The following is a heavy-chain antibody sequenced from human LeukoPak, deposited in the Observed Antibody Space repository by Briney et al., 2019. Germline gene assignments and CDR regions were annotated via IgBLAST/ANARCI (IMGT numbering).Heavy chain of an antibody. CDR3: ASILRSSSGYYFDY. V-gene: IGHV3-66*01. J-gene: IGHJ4*02. Sequence: GGSLRLSCAASGFTVSTNYMSWVRQTPGKGLEWVSVIYSGDTTFYADSVRGKFTISRDNSKNTLYLQMNSLRAEDTAVYYCASILRSSSGYYFDYWGQGTLVTVSS. CDR1: GFTVSTNY. D-gene: IGHD3-10*01. CDR2: IYSGDTT.